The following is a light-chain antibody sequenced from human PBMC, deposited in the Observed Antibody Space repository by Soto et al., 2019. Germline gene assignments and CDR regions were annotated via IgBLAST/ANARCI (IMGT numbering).Light chain of an antibody. V-gene: IGKV3-15*01. Sequence: IVMTQSPATLSVSPGERATLSCRASQNIYSNVAWYQQRPGQAPRLLIYRASTRAPGIPARFSGSGSGTECTLTISSLQSEDFTVYSCLQYHNLWAFGQGTKVEIK. CDR3: LQYHNLWA. J-gene: IGKJ1*01. CDR1: QNIYSN. CDR2: RAS.